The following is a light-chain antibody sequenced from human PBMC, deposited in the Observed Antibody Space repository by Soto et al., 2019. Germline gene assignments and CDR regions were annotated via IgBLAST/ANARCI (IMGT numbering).Light chain of an antibody. J-gene: IGKJ4*01. V-gene: IGKV1-39*01. CDR1: QNIDIY. CDR3: QQTSNTPQT. Sequence: IQITLFPSSLSASVGDRVTITFRASQNIDIYLHWYQQKPGTAPKLLIYGASSLQSGVPSRFSGSGSGTDFTLTIRSLHPEDFATYYCQQTSNTPQTFGGGTKVDIK. CDR2: GAS.